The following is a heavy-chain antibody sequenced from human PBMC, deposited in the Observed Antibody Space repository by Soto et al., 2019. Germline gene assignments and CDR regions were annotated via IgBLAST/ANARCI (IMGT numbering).Heavy chain of an antibody. D-gene: IGHD4-17*01. Sequence: EVQLLESGGGLVQPGGSLRLSCAVSGFTFSRFAMKWVRQAPGKGLEWVSVIGSSGAGIHYADSVKGRFTISRDNSKNTLNLQMNGLRAEDTAVYYCATYGQHLMDSWGQGTRVTVSS. CDR3: ATYGQHLMDS. V-gene: IGHV3-23*01. CDR2: IGSSGAGI. J-gene: IGHJ4*02. CDR1: GFTFSRFA.